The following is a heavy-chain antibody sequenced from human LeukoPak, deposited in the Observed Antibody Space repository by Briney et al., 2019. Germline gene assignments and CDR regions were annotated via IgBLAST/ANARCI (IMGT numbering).Heavy chain of an antibody. CDR3: ARPYCSDTSCYWYFDY. CDR1: GLTFSNYA. D-gene: IGHD2-2*01. CDR2: ISDSGGST. V-gene: IGHV3-23*01. J-gene: IGHJ4*02. Sequence: GGSLRLSCAASGLTFSNYAMSWVRQAPGKGLEWVSGISDSGGSTYYADSVKGRFTISRDNAENSLYLQMDSLRAEDTAVYYCARPYCSDTSCYWYFDYWGQGTLVTVSS.